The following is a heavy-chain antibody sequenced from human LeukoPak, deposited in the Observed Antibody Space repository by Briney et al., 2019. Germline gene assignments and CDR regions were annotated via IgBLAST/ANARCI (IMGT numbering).Heavy chain of an antibody. D-gene: IGHD4-23*01. CDR3: ARGTDYGGNPGYFDY. J-gene: IGHJ4*02. CDR2: IYPGDSDT. V-gene: IGHV5-51*01. Sequence: EESRQSSSQGSGYGFTSYCIGWVRQMPGKGREWMGIIYPGDSDTRYSPSFLGQVTISSDKSISTAYLPWSSMKASDTAMYYCARGTDYGGNPGYFDYWGQGTLVSVSS. CDR1: GYGFTSYC.